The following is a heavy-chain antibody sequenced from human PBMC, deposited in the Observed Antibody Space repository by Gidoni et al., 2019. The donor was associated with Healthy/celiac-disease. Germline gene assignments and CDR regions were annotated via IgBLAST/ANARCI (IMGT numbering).Heavy chain of an antibody. CDR2: IIPILGIA. D-gene: IGHD4-17*01. CDR3: ASAYGPGNDAFDI. V-gene: IGHV1-69*02. CDR1: GGTFSSYT. Sequence: QVQLVQSGAEVKKPGSSVKVSCKASGGTFSSYTISWVRQAPGQGLEWMGRIIPILGIANYAQKFQGRVTITADKSTSTAYMELSSLRSEDTAVYYCASAYGPGNDAFDIWGQGTMVTVSS. J-gene: IGHJ3*02.